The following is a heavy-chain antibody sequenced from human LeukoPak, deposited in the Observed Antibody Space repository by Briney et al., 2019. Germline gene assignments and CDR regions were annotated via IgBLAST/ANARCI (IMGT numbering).Heavy chain of an antibody. CDR3: ASTMVRGVIISPAKF. J-gene: IGHJ4*02. D-gene: IGHD3-10*01. CDR1: GFTFSSYA. CDR2: ISYDGSNK. V-gene: IGHV3-30-3*01. Sequence: GGSLRLSCAASGFTFSSYAMHWVRQAPGKGLEWVAVISYDGSNKCYADSVKGRFTISRDNSKNTLYLQMNSLRAEGTAVYYCASTMVRGVIISPAKFWGQGTLVTVSS.